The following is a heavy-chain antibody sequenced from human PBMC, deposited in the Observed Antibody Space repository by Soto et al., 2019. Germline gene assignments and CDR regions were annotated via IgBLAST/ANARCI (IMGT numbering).Heavy chain of an antibody. CDR1: GFTFSSYS. CDR3: ARDHSGITIIVVADDAFDI. J-gene: IGHJ3*02. Sequence: GGTLRRSCAASGFTFSSYSMNWVRQAPGKGLEWVSSISSSSSYIYYADSVKGRFTISRDNAKNSLYLQMNSLRAEDTAVYYCARDHSGITIIVVADDAFDIWGQGTMVTVSS. CDR2: ISSSSSYI. D-gene: IGHD3-22*01. V-gene: IGHV3-21*01.